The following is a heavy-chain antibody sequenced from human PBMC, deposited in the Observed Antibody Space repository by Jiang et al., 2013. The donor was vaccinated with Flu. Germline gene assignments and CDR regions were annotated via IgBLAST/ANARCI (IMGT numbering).Heavy chain of an antibody. D-gene: IGHD2-2*01. CDR3: ARGMRPAAFNY. V-gene: IGHV1-46*01. CDR1: GYTFTSYY. CDR2: INPSGGST. Sequence: GAEVKKPGASVKVSCKASGYTFTSYYMHWVRQAPGQGLEWMGIINPSGGSTSYAQKFQGPRVTMTRDTSTSTVYMELSSLRSEDTAVYYCARGMRPAAFNYWGQG. J-gene: IGHJ4*02.